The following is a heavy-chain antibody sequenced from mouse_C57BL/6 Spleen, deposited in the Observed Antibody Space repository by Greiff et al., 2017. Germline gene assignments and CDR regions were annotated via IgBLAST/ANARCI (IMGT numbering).Heavy chain of an antibody. CDR1: GFTFSDYG. J-gene: IGHJ2*01. CDR2: ISSGSSTI. Sequence: EVKLMESGGGLVKPGGSLKLSCAASGFTFSDYGMHWVRQAPEKGLEWVAYISSGSSTIYYADTVKGRFTISRDNAKNTLFLQMTRLRSEDTAMCYCARRGITGTDYWGQGTTLTVSS. V-gene: IGHV5-17*01. D-gene: IGHD4-1*01. CDR3: ARRGITGTDY.